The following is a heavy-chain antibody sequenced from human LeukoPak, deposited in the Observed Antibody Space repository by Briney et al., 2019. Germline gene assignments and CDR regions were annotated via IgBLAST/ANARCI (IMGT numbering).Heavy chain of an antibody. CDR1: GFIFNSYW. Sequence: GGSLRLSCAASGFIFNSYWMRWVRQAPGKGLEWVANIKQDGSEKNYVDSVKGRFTISRDNAKNSLCLQMNSLRAEDTAVYYCASGLELDYWGQGTLVTVSS. CDR3: ASGLELDY. CDR2: IKQDGSEK. V-gene: IGHV3-7*03. J-gene: IGHJ4*02.